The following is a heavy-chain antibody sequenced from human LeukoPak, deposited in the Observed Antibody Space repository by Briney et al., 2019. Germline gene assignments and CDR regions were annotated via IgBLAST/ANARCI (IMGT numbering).Heavy chain of an antibody. CDR1: GGSFNGYY. Sequence: SETLSLTCAVYGGSFNGYYWSWIRQPPGKGLEWIGEINHSGSTNYNPSLKSRVTISVDTSKKQFSLKLSSVTAADTAVYYCASSPVGATDYWGQGTLFTVSS. D-gene: IGHD1-26*01. CDR2: INHSGST. V-gene: IGHV4-34*01. J-gene: IGHJ4*02. CDR3: ASSPVGATDY.